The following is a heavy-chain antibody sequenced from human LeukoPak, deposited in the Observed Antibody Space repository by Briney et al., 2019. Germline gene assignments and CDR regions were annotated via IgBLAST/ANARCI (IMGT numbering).Heavy chain of an antibody. J-gene: IGHJ3*02. CDR3: ASSYCGGDCYPPDAFDI. Sequence: GGSLRLSCAASGFTFSSYSMNWVRQAPGKGLEWVSYISSSSSTICYADSVKGRFTISRDNAKNSLYLQMNSLRAEDTAVYYCASSYCGGDCYPPDAFDIWGQGTMVTVSS. CDR1: GFTFSSYS. D-gene: IGHD2-21*02. V-gene: IGHV3-48*04. CDR2: ISSSSSTI.